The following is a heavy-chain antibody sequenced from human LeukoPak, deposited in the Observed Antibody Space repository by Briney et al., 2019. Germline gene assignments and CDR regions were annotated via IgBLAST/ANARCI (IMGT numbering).Heavy chain of an antibody. CDR2: INPSGGST. Sequence: GASVKVSCKASGYTFTSYYMHWVRQAPGQGLEWMGIINPSGGSTSYAQKFQGRVTTTRDTSTSTVYMELSSLRSEDTAVYYCAREGEVVNWFDPWGQGTLVTVSS. CDR3: AREGEVVNWFDP. J-gene: IGHJ5*02. V-gene: IGHV1-46*01. CDR1: GYTFTSYY.